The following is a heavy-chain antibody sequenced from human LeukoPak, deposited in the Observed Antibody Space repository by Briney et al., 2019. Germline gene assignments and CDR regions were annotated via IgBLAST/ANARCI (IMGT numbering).Heavy chain of an antibody. D-gene: IGHD3-16*01. CDR1: GFLFSDYC. CDR2: IRQDESEK. Sequence: GGSLTLSCTASGFLFSDYCVLGARQARGEAREGVANIRQDESEKYYVDYEKGRFTISRDNTAIALYLHMDSLRADDTAVYYCGRERNWGGSESDYWAQGTLVTVSS. V-gene: IGHV3-7*01. J-gene: IGHJ4*02. CDR3: GRERNWGGSESDY.